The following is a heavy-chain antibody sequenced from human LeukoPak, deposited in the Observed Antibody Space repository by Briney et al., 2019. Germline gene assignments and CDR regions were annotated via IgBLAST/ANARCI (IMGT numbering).Heavy chain of an antibody. CDR3: ARGNFYDNKGYSPELRY. V-gene: IGHV1-69*01. Sequence: SVKVSCKASGGTFSSYAISWVRQAPGQGLEWMGGIIPIFGTANYAQKFQGRVTITADESTSTAYMELSSLRSEDTAVYYCARGNFYDNKGYSPELRYWGQGTLVTVSS. CDR1: GGTFSSYA. J-gene: IGHJ4*02. D-gene: IGHD3-10*01. CDR2: IIPIFGTA.